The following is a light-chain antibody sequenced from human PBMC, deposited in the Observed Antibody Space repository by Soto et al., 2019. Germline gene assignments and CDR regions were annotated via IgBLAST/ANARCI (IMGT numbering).Light chain of an antibody. CDR3: GAWDSTLNAAM. CDR2: DNN. V-gene: IGLV1-51*01. J-gene: IGLJ3*02. CDR1: SSNIANNY. Sequence: QSVLTQPPSVSAAPGQKVTISCSGSSSNIANNYVSWYQQLPGTAPKLLIYDNNKRPSGIPDRFSGSKSGTSATLGITGLQTGDEADYYCGAWDSTLNAAMFGGGTKLTVL.